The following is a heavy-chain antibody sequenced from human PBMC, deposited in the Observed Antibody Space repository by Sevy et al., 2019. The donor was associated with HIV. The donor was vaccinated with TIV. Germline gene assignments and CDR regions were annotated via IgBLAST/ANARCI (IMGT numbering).Heavy chain of an antibody. CDR2: ISYDGSNK. Sequence: GGSLRLSCAASGFTFSSYGMHWVRQAPGKGLEWVAVISYDGSNKYYADSVKGGFTISRDNSKNTLYLQMNSLRAEDTAVYYCAKDLLNGGYGWGGFDYWGQGTLVTVSS. V-gene: IGHV3-30*18. CDR3: AKDLLNGGYGWGGFDY. CDR1: GFTFSSYG. J-gene: IGHJ4*02. D-gene: IGHD5-12*01.